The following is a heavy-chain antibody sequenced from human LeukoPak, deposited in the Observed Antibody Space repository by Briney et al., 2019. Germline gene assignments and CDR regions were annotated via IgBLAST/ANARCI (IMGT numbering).Heavy chain of an antibody. CDR2: IYHSGTT. J-gene: IGHJ4*02. V-gene: IGHV4-28*01. CDR1: GYSITSSSW. D-gene: IGHD3-10*02. CDR3: ARKENVCYYFDY. Sequence: SETLSLTCAVSGYSITSSSWWGWIRQPPGKGLEWIGYIYHSGTTYYNPSLQSRVTMSVDTSKNQFSLKLSSVTAVDTAVYYCARKENVCYYFDYWGQGTLVTVSS.